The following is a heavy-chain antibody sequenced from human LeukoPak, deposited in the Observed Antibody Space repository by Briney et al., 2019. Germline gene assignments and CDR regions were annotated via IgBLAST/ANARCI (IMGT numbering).Heavy chain of an antibody. J-gene: IGHJ4*02. Sequence: ASVKVSCKASGYTFTSYYMHWVRQAPGQGLEWMGIINPSGGSTSYAQKFQGRVTMTRDMSTSTVYMELSSLRSEDTAVYYCARVLENNWNDDSWGFFDYWGQGTLVTVSS. CDR1: GYTFTSYY. CDR2: INPSGGST. CDR3: ARVLENNWNDDSWGFFDY. V-gene: IGHV1-46*01. D-gene: IGHD1-20*01.